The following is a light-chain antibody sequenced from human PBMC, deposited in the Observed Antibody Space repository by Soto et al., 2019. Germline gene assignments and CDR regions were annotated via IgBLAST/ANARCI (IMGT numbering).Light chain of an antibody. CDR1: SSNIGAGYD. Sequence: QSVLTQPPSVSGAPGQTITISCTGSSSNIGAGYDVHWYQQLPGRAPKLLIYGNNNRPSGVPDRFSGSKSGTSVSLAITGLRGEDEADYHCQSYDNSLSVYVFGTGTKVTVL. J-gene: IGLJ1*01. V-gene: IGLV1-40*01. CDR2: GNN. CDR3: QSYDNSLSVYV.